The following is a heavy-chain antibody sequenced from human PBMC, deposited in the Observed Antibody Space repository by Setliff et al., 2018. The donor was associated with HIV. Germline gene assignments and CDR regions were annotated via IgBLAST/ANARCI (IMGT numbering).Heavy chain of an antibody. CDR2: IYTSGST. D-gene: IGHD1-26*01. Sequence: LSLTCAIYGGSFTGYYWSWIRQPPGKGLEWIGRIYTSGSTNYNPSLKSRVTISVDTSKNQFSLKLSSVTAADTAVYYCARGGSGSPFDYWGQGTLVTVS. J-gene: IGHJ4*02. CDR3: ARGGSGSPFDY. CDR1: GGSFTGYY. V-gene: IGHV4-59*10.